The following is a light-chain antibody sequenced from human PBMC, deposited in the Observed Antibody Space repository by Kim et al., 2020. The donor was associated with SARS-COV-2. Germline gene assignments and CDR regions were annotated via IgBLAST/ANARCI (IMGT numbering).Light chain of an antibody. CDR1: QGISSY. CDR2: AAS. Sequence: ASVGDRVTITCRASQGISSYLAWYQQKSGKAPKLLIYAASTLLGGVPSRFSGSGSGTEFTLTISSLQPEDFATYSCQQLNSYPLTFGGGTKVDIK. J-gene: IGKJ4*01. CDR3: QQLNSYPLT. V-gene: IGKV1-9*01.